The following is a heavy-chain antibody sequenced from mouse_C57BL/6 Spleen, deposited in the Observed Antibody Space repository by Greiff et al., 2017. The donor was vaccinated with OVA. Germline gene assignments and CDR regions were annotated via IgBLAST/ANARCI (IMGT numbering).Heavy chain of an antibody. CDR3: ARHSYDYAWFAY. D-gene: IGHD2-4*01. Sequence: EVKLMESGGGLVKPGGSLKLSCAASGFTFSSYTMSWVRQTPEKRLEWVATISGGGGNTYYPDSVKGRFTISRDNAKNTLYLQMSSLRSEDTALYYCARHSYDYAWFAYWGQGTLVTVSA. V-gene: IGHV5-9*01. CDR1: GFTFSSYT. J-gene: IGHJ3*01. CDR2: ISGGGGNT.